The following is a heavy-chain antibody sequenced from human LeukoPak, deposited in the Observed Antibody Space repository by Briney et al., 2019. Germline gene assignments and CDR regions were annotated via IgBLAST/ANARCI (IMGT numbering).Heavy chain of an antibody. D-gene: IGHD3-3*01. J-gene: IGHJ4*02. Sequence: ASVKVSCKASGYTFTSYGISWVRQAPGQGLEWMGWISAYNGNTNYAQKLQGRVTMTTDTSTSTAYMELRSLRSDDTAVYYCARDKDFWSGYKGGEFDYWGQGTLVTVSS. V-gene: IGHV1-18*01. CDR3: ARDKDFWSGYKGGEFDY. CDR1: GYTFTSYG. CDR2: ISAYNGNT.